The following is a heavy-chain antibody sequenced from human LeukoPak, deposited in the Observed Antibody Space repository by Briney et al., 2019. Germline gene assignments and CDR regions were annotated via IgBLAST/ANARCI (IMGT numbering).Heavy chain of an antibody. V-gene: IGHV4-59*01. CDR3: ARGHYYYYGMDV. J-gene: IGHJ6*02. CDR1: GGSISSYY. Sequence: SETLSLTCSVSGGSISSYYWSWIRQPPGKGLEWIGYVYYSGSTNYNPSLKSRVTISVDTSKNQFSLKLSSVTAADTAVYYCARGHYYYYGMDVWGQGTTVTVSS. CDR2: VYYSGST.